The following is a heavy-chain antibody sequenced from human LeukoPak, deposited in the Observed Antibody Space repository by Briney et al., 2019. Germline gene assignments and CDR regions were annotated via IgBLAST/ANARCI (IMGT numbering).Heavy chain of an antibody. Sequence: SETLSLTCTVSGGSISTYYWNWIRQPPGKGLEWIGYIFYSGSTNYNPSLKSRVTMSVDTSKNQFSLKLSYVTAADTAVYYCARVDVFGVVSSDYYYYYMDVWGKGTTVTVSS. CDR3: ARVDVFGVVSSDYYYYYMDV. D-gene: IGHD3-3*01. CDR2: IFYSGST. J-gene: IGHJ6*03. V-gene: IGHV4-59*12. CDR1: GGSISTYY.